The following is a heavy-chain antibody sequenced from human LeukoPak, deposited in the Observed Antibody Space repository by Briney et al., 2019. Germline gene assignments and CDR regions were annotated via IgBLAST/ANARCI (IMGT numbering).Heavy chain of an antibody. V-gene: IGHV3-7*03. CDR1: GFTFSRYW. CDR3: ARDKGDYDTSGSLFIF. D-gene: IGHD3-22*01. Sequence: GGSLRLSCAASGFTFSRYWMSWVRQAPRKGLEWVANIKQDGSEMHYVDSMKGRFTISRDNAKNSLYLQMNSLRAEDTAVYYCARDKGDYDTSGSLFIFGGQGTLVTVS. J-gene: IGHJ4*02. CDR2: IKQDGSEM.